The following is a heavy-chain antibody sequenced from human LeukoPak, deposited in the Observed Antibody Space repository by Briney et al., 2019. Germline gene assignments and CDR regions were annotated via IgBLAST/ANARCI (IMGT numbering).Heavy chain of an antibody. CDR1: GFTFSSYT. CDR2: IKQDGSEK. CDR3: AKDFGPTRYYYYMDV. D-gene: IGHD1/OR15-1a*01. V-gene: IGHV3-7*01. Sequence: PGGSLRLSCAASGFTFSSYTMNWVRQAPGKGLEWVANIKQDGSEKYYVDSVKGRFTISRDNAKNSLYLQMNSLRAEDTAVYYCAKDFGPTRYYYYMDVWGKGTTVTVSS. J-gene: IGHJ6*03.